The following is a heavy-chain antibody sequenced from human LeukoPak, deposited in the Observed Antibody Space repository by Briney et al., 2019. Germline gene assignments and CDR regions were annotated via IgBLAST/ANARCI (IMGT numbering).Heavy chain of an antibody. V-gene: IGHV1-2*02. D-gene: IGHD6-19*01. J-gene: IGHJ4*02. CDR2: INPNSGGT. Sequence: ASVKVSCKASGYTFTSYDINWVRQATGQGLEWMGWINPNSGGTNYAQKFQGRVTMTRDTSISTAYMELSRLRSDDTAVYYCASAYSSGWPYFDYWGQGTLVTVSS. CDR1: GYTFTSYD. CDR3: ASAYSSGWPYFDY.